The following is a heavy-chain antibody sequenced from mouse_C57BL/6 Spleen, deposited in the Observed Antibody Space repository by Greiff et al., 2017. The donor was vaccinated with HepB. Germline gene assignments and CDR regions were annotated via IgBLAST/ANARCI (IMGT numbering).Heavy chain of an antibody. CDR1: GYTFTDYY. CDR3: DRRGVGAHYYAMDY. CDR2: IKPYNGGT. Sequence: EVQLQESGPVLVKPGASVKMSCKASGYTFTDYYMNWVKQSHGKSLEWIGVIKPYNGGTSYNQKFKGKATLTVDKSSSTAYMELNSLTSEDSAVSYCDRRGVGAHYYAMDYWGQGTSVTVSS. V-gene: IGHV1-19*01. J-gene: IGHJ4*01. D-gene: IGHD1-1*01.